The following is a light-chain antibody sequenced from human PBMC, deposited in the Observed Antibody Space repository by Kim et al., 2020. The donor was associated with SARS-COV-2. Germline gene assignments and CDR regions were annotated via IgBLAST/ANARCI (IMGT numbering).Light chain of an antibody. J-gene: IGKJ1*01. CDR3: LQYYNWPLT. CDR1: QSVSTN. Sequence: ELVMTQSPASLSVYPGERATLSCRASQSVSTNLAWYQQKPGQAPRLLIYGASNRATGIPARFSGSGSGTEFTLTISSLQSEDFAVYYCLQYYNWPLTFGQGTKVDIK. CDR2: GAS. V-gene: IGKV3-15*01.